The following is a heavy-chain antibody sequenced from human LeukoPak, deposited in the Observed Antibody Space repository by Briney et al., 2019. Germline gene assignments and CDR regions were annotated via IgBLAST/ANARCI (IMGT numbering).Heavy chain of an antibody. D-gene: IGHD5-24*01. CDR1: GYTFTSYG. CDR2: INPSGGST. CDR3: ARVGWMATIDAFDI. Sequence: EASVKVSCKASGYTFTSYGISWVRQATGQGLEWMGIINPSGGSTSYAQKFQGRVTMTRDMSTSTVYMEPSSLRSEDTAVYYCARVGWMATIDAFDIWGQGTMVTVSS. V-gene: IGHV1-46*01. J-gene: IGHJ3*02.